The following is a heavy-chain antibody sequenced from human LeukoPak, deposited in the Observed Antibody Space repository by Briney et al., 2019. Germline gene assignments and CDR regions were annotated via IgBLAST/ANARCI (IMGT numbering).Heavy chain of an antibody. CDR2: ISSSSSYI. J-gene: IGHJ4*02. Sequence: GGSLRLSCAASGFTFSNSAMNWVRQAPGKGLEWVSSISSSSSYIFYADSVKGRFTISRDNAKNSLYLQMNSLRAEDTAVYYCARDGTGTPYDYWGQGTLVTVSS. CDR1: GFTFSNSA. CDR3: ARDGTGTPYDY. V-gene: IGHV3-21*01. D-gene: IGHD1-7*01.